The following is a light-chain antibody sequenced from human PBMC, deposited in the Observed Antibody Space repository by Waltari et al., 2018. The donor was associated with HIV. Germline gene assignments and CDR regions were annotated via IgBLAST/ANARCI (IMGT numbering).Light chain of an antibody. J-gene: IGKJ4*01. CDR3: QQYNHWPLT. Sequence: ETVVTQSPDILSVSPGERPTLSCRASQSVGGDVAWYQQKPGQAPRLLIYGATSRATGIPARFSASGSGTEFILTISSLQSEDFVVYFCQQYNHWPLTFGGGTKVEIK. CDR2: GAT. V-gene: IGKV3-15*01. CDR1: QSVGGD.